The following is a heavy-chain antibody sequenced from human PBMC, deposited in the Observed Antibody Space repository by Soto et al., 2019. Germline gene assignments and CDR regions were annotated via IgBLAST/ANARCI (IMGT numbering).Heavy chain of an antibody. CDR3: ARHLASTVTTSDWFDP. J-gene: IGHJ5*02. V-gene: IGHV3-30-3*01. CDR1: GFTFTSHA. D-gene: IGHD4-4*01. Sequence: QVQLVESGGGVVQPGRSLRLSCAPSGFTFTSHAMHWVRQAPGKGLEWVAIISYDGSTIYYADSVKGRFTISRDNSKNTLYLQMNSLRADDTAVYFCARHLASTVTTSDWFDPWGQGTLVTVSS. CDR2: ISYDGSTI.